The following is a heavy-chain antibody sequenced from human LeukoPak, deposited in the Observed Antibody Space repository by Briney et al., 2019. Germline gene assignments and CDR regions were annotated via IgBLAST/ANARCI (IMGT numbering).Heavy chain of an antibody. D-gene: IGHD6-19*01. CDR2: IRYDGSNK. CDR1: GFTFSSYG. J-gene: IGHJ3*02. V-gene: IGHV3-30*02. Sequence: GGSLRLSCAASGFTFSSYGMHWVRQAPGKGLEWVAFIRYDGSNKYYADSVKGRFTISRDNSKNTLYLQMNSLRAEDTAVYYCASGFYSSGWYYDAFDIWGQGTMVTVSS. CDR3: ASGFYSSGWYYDAFDI.